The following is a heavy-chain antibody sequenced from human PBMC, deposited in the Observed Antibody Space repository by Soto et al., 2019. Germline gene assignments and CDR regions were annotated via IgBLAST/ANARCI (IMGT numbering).Heavy chain of an antibody. CDR3: ARAGPVSGNHAFDI. V-gene: IGHV1-69*06. CDR2: IIPIFGTA. Sequence: SVKVSCKASGGSFSSYAISWVRQAPVQGLEWMGGIIPIFGTATYAQKFQGRVTIIADKSTSTAYMELSSLRSEDTAVYYCARAGPVSGNHAFDIWGQGTLVTVSS. D-gene: IGHD6-19*01. J-gene: IGHJ3*02. CDR1: GGSFSSYA.